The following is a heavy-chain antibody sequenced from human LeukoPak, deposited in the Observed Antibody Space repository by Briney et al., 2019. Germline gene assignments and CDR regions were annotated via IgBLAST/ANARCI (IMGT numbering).Heavy chain of an antibody. CDR2: INHSGST. J-gene: IGHJ6*03. Sequence: SETLSLTCAVYGGSFSGYYWSWIRQPPGKGLEWIGEINHSGSTNYNPSLKSRVTISVDTSKNQFSLKLSSVTAADTAVYYCARNHDYGDYCYMDVWGKGTTVTISS. CDR1: GGSFSGYY. CDR3: ARNHDYGDYCYMDV. D-gene: IGHD4-17*01. V-gene: IGHV4-34*01.